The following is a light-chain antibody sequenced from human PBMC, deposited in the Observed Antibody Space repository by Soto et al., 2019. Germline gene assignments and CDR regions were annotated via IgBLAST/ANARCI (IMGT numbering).Light chain of an antibody. CDR2: GNS. CDR3: QSYDNTLSGVV. J-gene: IGLJ2*01. CDR1: SSNIGAGYD. V-gene: IGLV1-40*01. Sequence: QSVLTQPPSVSGAPGQRVTISCTGSSSNIGAGYDVHWYLHLPGTAPKLPIFGNSHRPSGVPDRFSASKSGTSASLAITGLQAEDEADYYCQSYDNTLSGVVFGGGTKLTVL.